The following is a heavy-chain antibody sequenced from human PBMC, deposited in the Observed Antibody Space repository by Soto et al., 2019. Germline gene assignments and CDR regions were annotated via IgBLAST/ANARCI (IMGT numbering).Heavy chain of an antibody. V-gene: IGHV4-59*01. J-gene: IGHJ4*01. D-gene: IGHD2-15*01. CDR1: GGSMRNVY. CDR2: IFHSGNA. CDR3: ARAHAPTLQFDY. Sequence: SETLSLTCTVSGGSMRNVYWSWIRQPPGKRLEWMGFIFHSGNAKYNTSLKSRVTISIDTSKRQFSLNMDSVTAADTAVYFCARAHAPTLQFDYWGLGTLVTVSS.